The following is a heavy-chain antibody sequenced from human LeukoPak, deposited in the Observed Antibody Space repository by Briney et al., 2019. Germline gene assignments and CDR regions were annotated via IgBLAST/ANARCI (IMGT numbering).Heavy chain of an antibody. J-gene: IGHJ4*02. CDR1: VGTFSSYA. CDR2: MIPIFGTA. CDR3: ASGYCSGGSCYPGYYFDY. V-gene: IGHV1-69*05. D-gene: IGHD2-15*01. Sequence: ASVKVSCNASVGTFSSYAISWVRQAPGQGLEWMGRMIPIFGTANYAQKFQGRVTITTDESTSTAYMELSSLRSEDTAVYYCASGYCSGGSCYPGYYFDYWGQGTLVTVSS.